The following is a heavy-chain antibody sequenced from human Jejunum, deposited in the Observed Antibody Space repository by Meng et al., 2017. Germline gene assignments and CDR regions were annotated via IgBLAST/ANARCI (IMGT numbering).Heavy chain of an antibody. Sequence: QVQLQESGPGLVKPSQTLPLTRPVSGGSINTGDYYWSWIRQPPGKGLEWIAYIYYSGSSYSKSSLRSRVIISIDTSKNQFSLILSAVTAADTAVYYCARHPTGGYNYFDYWGQGTLVTVSS. CDR2: IYYSGSS. D-gene: IGHD2-8*02. CDR3: ARHPTGGYNYFDY. J-gene: IGHJ4*02. CDR1: GGSINTGDYY. V-gene: IGHV4-30-4*01.